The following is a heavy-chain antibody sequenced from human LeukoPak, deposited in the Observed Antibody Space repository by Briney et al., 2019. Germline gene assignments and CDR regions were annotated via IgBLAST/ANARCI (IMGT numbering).Heavy chain of an antibody. Sequence: ASVKVSCKASGYTFSSYDINWVRQATGEGLEWMGWKYPNSGRTGFAQKFQGRLTMTTDTSISTAYMELSSLTSEDTAVYYCARGPVRTHGMDVWGQGTTVTVSS. CDR1: GYTFSSYD. CDR2: KYPNSGRT. CDR3: ARGPVRTHGMDV. J-gene: IGHJ6*02. V-gene: IGHV1-8*01.